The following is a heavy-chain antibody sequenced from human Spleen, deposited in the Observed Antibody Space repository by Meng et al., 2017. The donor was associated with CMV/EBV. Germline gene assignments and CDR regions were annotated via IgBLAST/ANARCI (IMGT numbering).Heavy chain of an antibody. CDR3: ARDGGSTFFDY. CDR1: GFTFSSYA. V-gene: IGHV3/OR16-10*01. D-gene: IGHD1-26*01. Sequence: GGSLRLSCAASGFTFSSYAMHWVRQAPGKGLEWVSTIDNDGDTYYSGSVKGRFTITRDNAKNTVHLQMNSLGAEDTAVYYCARDGGSTFFDYWGQGVLVTVSS. J-gene: IGHJ4*02. CDR2: IDNDGDT.